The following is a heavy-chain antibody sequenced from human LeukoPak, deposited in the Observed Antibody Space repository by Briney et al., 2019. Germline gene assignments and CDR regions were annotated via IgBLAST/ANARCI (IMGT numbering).Heavy chain of an antibody. J-gene: IGHJ6*02. CDR2: ISSSGSTI. CDR1: GFTFSDYY. CDR3: ASAPYYDFWSGWNYYYYGMDV. V-gene: IGHV3-11*01. Sequence: GGSLRLSCAASGFTFSDYYMSWIRQAPGKGLEWVSYISSSGSTIYYADSVKGRFTISRDNAKNSLYLQMNSLRAEDTAVYYCASAPYYDFWSGWNYYYYGMDVWGQGTTVTVSS. D-gene: IGHD3-3*01.